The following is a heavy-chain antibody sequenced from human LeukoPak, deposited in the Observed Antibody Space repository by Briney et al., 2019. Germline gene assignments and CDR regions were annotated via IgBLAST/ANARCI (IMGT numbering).Heavy chain of an antibody. D-gene: IGHD2-21*02. J-gene: IGHJ4*02. V-gene: IGHV4-39*01. CDR3: VRQVTAIDY. CDR2: MYYSGST. Sequence: SETLSLTCTVSGDTITTSRYYWGWIRQPPGKGLEWIGSMYYSGSTYYNPSLKSRVTISVDASKKQFSLKLNSVTAADTAVYYCVRQVTAIDYWGQGTLVTVSS. CDR1: GDTITTSRYY.